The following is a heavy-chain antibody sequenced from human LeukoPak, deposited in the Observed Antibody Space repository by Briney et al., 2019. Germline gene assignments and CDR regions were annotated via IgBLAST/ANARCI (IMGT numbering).Heavy chain of an antibody. V-gene: IGHV3-7*01. CDR1: GFTISTNW. D-gene: IGHD3-3*01. CDR2: IKQDGSEK. Sequence: GGSLRLSCVASGFTISTNWMSWVRQAPGKGLEWVANIKQDGSEKYYVDSVKGRFAISRDNAKNSLFLQMNSLRAEDTAVYYCARVAPYYYFWSGYENAFDVWGQGTMVTVSS. CDR3: ARVAPYYYFWSGYENAFDV. J-gene: IGHJ3*01.